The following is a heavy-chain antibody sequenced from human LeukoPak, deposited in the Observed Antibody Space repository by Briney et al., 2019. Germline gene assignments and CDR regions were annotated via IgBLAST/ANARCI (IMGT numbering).Heavy chain of an antibody. CDR1: GGTFSSYA. CDR3: ARARTSRGGFYFDY. V-gene: IGHV1-69*13. CDR2: IIPIFGTA. J-gene: IGHJ4*02. D-gene: IGHD3-16*01. Sequence: ASVKVSCKASGGTFSSYAISWVRQAPGQGLEWMGGIIPIFGTANYAQKFQGRVTITADESTSTAYMELSSLRSEDTAVYYCARARTSRGGFYFDYWGQGTLVTVSS.